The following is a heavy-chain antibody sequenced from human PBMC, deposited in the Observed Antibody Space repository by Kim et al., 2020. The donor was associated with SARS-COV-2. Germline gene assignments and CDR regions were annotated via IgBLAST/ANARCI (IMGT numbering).Heavy chain of an antibody. D-gene: IGHD3-9*01. CDR3: ARVFDILTGPGAFDI. J-gene: IGHJ3*02. CDR2: INSDGSST. Sequence: LSLTCAASGFTFSSYWMHWVRQAPGKGLVWVSRINSDGSSTSYADSVKGRFTISRDNAKNTLYLQMNSLRAEDTAVYYCARVFDILTGPGAFDIWGQGTMVTVSS. CDR1: GFTFSSYW. V-gene: IGHV3-74*01.